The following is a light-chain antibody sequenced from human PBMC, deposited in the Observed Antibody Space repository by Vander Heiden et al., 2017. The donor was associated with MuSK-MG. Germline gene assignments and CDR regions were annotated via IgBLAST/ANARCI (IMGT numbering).Light chain of an antibody. CDR3: QQYHKWPLT. CDR2: GAS. J-gene: IGKJ4*01. CDR1: QTVSSN. Sequence: EIVMTQSPATLSVSPGERVTLSCRASQTVSSNLAWYQQKPGQAPRLLIYGASTRATGVPATFSGSGSGTEFTLTISSLQSEDFEIYYCQQYHKWPLTFGGGAKVEIK. V-gene: IGKV3-15*01.